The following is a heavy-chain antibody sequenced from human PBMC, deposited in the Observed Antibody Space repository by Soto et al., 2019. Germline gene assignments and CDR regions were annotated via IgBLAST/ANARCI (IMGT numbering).Heavy chain of an antibody. D-gene: IGHD4-4*01. J-gene: IGHJ4*02. CDR1: GGPVSSGSYY. Sequence: PSETLSLTCTVSGGPVSSGSYYWSWIRQPPGKGLEWIGYIYYSGSTNYNPSLKSRVTISVDTSKNQFSLKLSSVTAADTAVYYCARQTVTTKVFDYWGRGTLVTVS. CDR2: IYYSGST. V-gene: IGHV4-61*01. CDR3: ARQTVTTKVFDY.